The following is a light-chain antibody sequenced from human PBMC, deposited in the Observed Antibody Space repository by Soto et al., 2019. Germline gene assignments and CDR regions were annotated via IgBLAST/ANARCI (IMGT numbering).Light chain of an antibody. CDR3: SSYAGSNNFV. V-gene: IGLV2-8*01. CDR1: SSDVGGYNY. CDR2: EVS. Sequence: QSALTQPPSAAGSPGQSVTISCTGTSSDVGGYNYVSWYQQHPGKAPKLMIYEVSKRASGVPDRFSGSKSGNTTSLTVSGLQAEYEADYSCSSYAGSNNFVFGAGTKLTVL. J-gene: IGLJ3*02.